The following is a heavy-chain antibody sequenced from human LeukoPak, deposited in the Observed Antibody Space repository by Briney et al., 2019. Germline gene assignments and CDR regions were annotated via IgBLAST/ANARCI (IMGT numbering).Heavy chain of an antibody. Sequence: SETLSLTCAVSGYSISSGYYWGWIRQPPGKGLEWIGSIYHSGSTNYNPSLKSRVTISVDKSKNQFSLKLSSVTAADTAVYYCARGYSSSWPSRDYYYYYMDVWGKGTTVTVSS. CDR3: ARGYSSSWPSRDYYYYYMDV. V-gene: IGHV4-38-2*01. CDR1: GYSISSGYY. D-gene: IGHD6-13*01. CDR2: IYHSGST. J-gene: IGHJ6*03.